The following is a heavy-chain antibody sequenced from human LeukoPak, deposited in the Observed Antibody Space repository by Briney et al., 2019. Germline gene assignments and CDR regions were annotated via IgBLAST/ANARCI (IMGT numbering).Heavy chain of an antibody. CDR1: GGSISSYY. V-gene: IGHV4-34*01. Sequence: SETLSLTCTVSGGSISSYYWSWIRQPPGKGLEWIGEINHSGSTNYNPSLKSRVTISVDTSKNQFSLKLSSVTAADTAVYYCAGTDVDTAMVTVEGTFDYWGQGTLVTVSS. J-gene: IGHJ4*02. CDR3: AGTDVDTAMVTVEGTFDY. D-gene: IGHD5-18*01. CDR2: INHSGST.